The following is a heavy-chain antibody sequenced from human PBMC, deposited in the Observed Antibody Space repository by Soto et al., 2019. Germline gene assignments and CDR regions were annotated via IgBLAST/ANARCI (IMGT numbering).Heavy chain of an antibody. V-gene: IGHV1-24*01. CDR2: FDFEDGEP. Sequence: ASVKVSCRVSGYSLSEISLHWVRQAPGKGLEWMGGFDFEDGEPMYAKEFQGRVTMTEDTSTDTAFVELSGLRSEDTAVYYCALGGYYSVKSGYDYWGQGTLVTVSS. D-gene: IGHD3-22*01. J-gene: IGHJ4*02. CDR1: GYSLSEIS. CDR3: ALGGYYSVKSGYDY.